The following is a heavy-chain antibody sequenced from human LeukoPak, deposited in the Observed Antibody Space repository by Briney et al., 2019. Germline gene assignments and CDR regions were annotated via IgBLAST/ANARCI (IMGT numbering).Heavy chain of an antibody. Sequence: SETLSLTCTVSGGSISSSSYYWGWIRQPPGKGLEWIGSIYYSGSTYYNPSLKSRVTISVDTSKNQVSLKLSSVTAADTAVYYCARGCSAGTPHNWFDPWGQGTLVTVSS. D-gene: IGHD6-13*01. V-gene: IGHV4-39*01. J-gene: IGHJ5*02. CDR2: IYYSGST. CDR1: GGSISSSSYY. CDR3: ARGCSAGTPHNWFDP.